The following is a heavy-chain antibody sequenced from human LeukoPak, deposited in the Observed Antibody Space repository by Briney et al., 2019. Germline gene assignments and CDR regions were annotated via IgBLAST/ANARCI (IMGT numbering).Heavy chain of an antibody. CDR2: ISGSGGST. CDR3: AKDRSVLGIVVVPAAIGY. CDR1: GFTFSSYA. V-gene: IGHV3-23*01. D-gene: IGHD2-2*03. J-gene: IGHJ4*02. Sequence: GGSLRLSCAASGFTFSSYAMSWVRQAPGKGLEWVSAISGSGGSTYCADSVKGRFTISRDNSKNTLYLQMNSLRAEDTAVYYCAKDRSVLGIVVVPAAIGYWGQGTLVTVSS.